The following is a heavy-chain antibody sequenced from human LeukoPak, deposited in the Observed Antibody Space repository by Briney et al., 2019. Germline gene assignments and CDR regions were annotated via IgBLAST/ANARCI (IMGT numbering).Heavy chain of an antibody. CDR1: GFTFSSYD. CDR2: IGTAGDT. V-gene: IGHV3-13*01. Sequence: GGSLRLSCAASGFTFSSYDMHWVRQATGKGLEWVSAIGTAGDTYYPGSVKGRFTISRENAKNSLYLQMNSLRAEDTAVYYCAREEAVAGTFDYWGQGTLVTVFS. J-gene: IGHJ4*02. CDR3: AREEAVAGTFDY. D-gene: IGHD6-19*01.